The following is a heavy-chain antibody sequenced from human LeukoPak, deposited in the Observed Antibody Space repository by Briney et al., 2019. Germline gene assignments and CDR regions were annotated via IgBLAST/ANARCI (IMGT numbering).Heavy chain of an antibody. Sequence: GGSLRLSCAASGFTFSSYWMNWARQAPGKGLEWVSSISGGSSTIYYADSVKGRFTISRGNAKSSLYLQMDSLRAEDTAVYYCARQCSITSCLWGQGTLVTVSS. CDR1: GFTFSSYW. CDR2: ISGGSSTI. D-gene: IGHD2-2*01. CDR3: ARQCSITSCL. J-gene: IGHJ4*02. V-gene: IGHV3-21*01.